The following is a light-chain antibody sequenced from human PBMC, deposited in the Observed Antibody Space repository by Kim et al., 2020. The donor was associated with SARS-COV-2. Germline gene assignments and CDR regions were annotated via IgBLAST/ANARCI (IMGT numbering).Light chain of an antibody. J-gene: IGLJ2*01. CDR2: AKD. V-gene: IGLV3-19*01. Sequence: VALGQTVRITSQGDSLRNYYATWYQQKARQAPVLVFYAKDKRPSGVPDRFSGSTSGNTASLTITGAQAADEADYYCKSRDSRGKVVFGGGTKVTVL. CDR3: KSRDSRGKVV. CDR1: SLRNYY.